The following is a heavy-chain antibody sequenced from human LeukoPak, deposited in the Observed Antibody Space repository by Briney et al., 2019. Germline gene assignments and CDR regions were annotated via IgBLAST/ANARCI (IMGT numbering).Heavy chain of an antibody. D-gene: IGHD6-6*01. CDR1: GYTFTGYY. Sequence: GASVKVSCKASGYTFTGYYMHWVRQAPGQELEWMGWINPNSGGTNYAQKFQGRVTMTRGTSISTAYMELSRLRSDDTAVYYCARKIGSSSAEDYWGQGTLVTVSS. CDR3: ARKIGSSSAEDY. J-gene: IGHJ4*02. V-gene: IGHV1-2*02. CDR2: INPNSGGT.